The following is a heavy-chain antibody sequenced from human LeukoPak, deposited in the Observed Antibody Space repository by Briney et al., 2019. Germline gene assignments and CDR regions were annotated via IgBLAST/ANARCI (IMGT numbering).Heavy chain of an antibody. CDR1: GFTFSSYG. D-gene: IGHD2-2*01. J-gene: IGHJ4*02. V-gene: IGHV3-30*02. CDR2: IRYDGSSK. Sequence: GGSLRLSCAASGFTFSSYGLHWVRQAPDKGLEWVTFIRYDGSSKHYADSVKGRFTISRDNSKNTLYLQMNSLKPEDTAVYYCARGFSSFDYWGQETLVSVSS. CDR3: ARGFSSFDY.